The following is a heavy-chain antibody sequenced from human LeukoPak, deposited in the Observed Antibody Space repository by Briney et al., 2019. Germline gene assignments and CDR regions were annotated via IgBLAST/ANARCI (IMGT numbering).Heavy chain of an antibody. CDR1: GFTFTSSA. J-gene: IGHJ4*02. Sequence: GASVKVSCKASGFTFTSSAVQWVRQARGQRLEWIGWIVVGSGNTNYAQKFQERVTITRDMSTSTAYMELSSLRSEDTAVYYCARYYCGGDCYSDYWGQGTLVTVSS. V-gene: IGHV1-58*01. D-gene: IGHD2-21*02. CDR2: IVVGSGNT. CDR3: ARYYCGGDCYSDY.